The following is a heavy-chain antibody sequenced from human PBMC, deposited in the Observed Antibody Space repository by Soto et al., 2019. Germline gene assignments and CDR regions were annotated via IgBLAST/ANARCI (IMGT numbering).Heavy chain of an antibody. CDR2: RNPNSGGT. CDR1: GYTFTGYD. D-gene: IGHD6-13*01. J-gene: IGHJ4*02. V-gene: IGHV1-2*04. CDR3: AIAAAGKSYFDY. Sequence: QVQLVQSGAEVKKPGASVKVSCKASGYTFTGYDMHWVRQAPGQGLEWMGWRNPNSGGTNYAQKFQDWVTMTRDTSISTAYMELSRLRSDDTAVYYCAIAAAGKSYFDYWGQGTLVTVSS.